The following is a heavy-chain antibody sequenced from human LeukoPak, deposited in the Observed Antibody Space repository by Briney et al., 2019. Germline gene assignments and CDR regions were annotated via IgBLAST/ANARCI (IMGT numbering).Heavy chain of an antibody. D-gene: IGHD3-3*01. V-gene: IGHV3-30*04. CDR1: GFTFSSYV. CDR2: ISYDGSNE. CDR3: AKGSPWSSYDAFDI. Sequence: PGGSLRLSCAASGFTFSSYVMHWVRQAPGKGLEWVAIISYDGSNEYYADSVKGRFTISRDNSKNTLYLQMNSLRAEDTAVYYCAKGSPWSSYDAFDIWGQGTMVTVSS. J-gene: IGHJ3*02.